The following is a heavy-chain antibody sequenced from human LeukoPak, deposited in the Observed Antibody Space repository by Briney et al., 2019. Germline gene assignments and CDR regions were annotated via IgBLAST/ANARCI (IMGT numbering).Heavy chain of an antibody. CDR2: ISAYNGNT. J-gene: IGHJ6*02. Sequence: ASVKVSCKASGYTFTSYGISWVRQAPGQGLEWMGWISAYNGNTNYAQKLQGRVTMTTDTSTSTAYMELRSLRSDDTAVYYCARDSDDSSDYYYYYGMDVWGQGTTVTVFS. CDR3: ARDSDDSSDYYYYYGMDV. V-gene: IGHV1-18*01. D-gene: IGHD3-22*01. CDR1: GYTFTSYG.